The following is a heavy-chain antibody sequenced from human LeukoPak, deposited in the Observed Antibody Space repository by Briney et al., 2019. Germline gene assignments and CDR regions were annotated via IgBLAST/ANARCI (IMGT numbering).Heavy chain of an antibody. CDR3: ARDPQDTCSSTSCQPHDAFDI. Sequence: SETLSLTCAVYGGSFSGYYWSWIRQPPGKGLEWIGEINHSESTNYNPSLKSRVTVSVDTSKNQFSLKLSSVTAADTAVYYCARDPQDTCSSTSCQPHDAFDIWGQGTMVIVSS. J-gene: IGHJ3*02. V-gene: IGHV4-34*01. CDR1: GGSFSGYY. D-gene: IGHD2-2*01. CDR2: INHSEST.